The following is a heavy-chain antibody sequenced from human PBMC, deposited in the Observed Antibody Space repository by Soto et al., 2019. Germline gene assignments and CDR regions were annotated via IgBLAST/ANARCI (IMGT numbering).Heavy chain of an antibody. CDR3: ASGYGLRLYYFDY. CDR2: IIPIFGTA. CDR1: GGTFSSYA. V-gene: IGHV1-69*06. D-gene: IGHD2-2*03. J-gene: IGHJ4*02. Sequence: SVKVSCKASGGTFSSYAVSWVRQAPGQGLEWMGGIIPIFGTANYAQKFQGRVTITADKSTSTAYMELSSLRSEDTAVYYRASGYGLRLYYFDYWGQGTLVTVSS.